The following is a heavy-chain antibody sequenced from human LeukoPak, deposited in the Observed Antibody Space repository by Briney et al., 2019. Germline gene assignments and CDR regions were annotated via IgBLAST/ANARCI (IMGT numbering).Heavy chain of an antibody. Sequence: SETLSLTCTVSGGSISTNSYYWSWIRQPPGKGLEWIGEINHSGSTNYNPSLKSRVTISVDTSKNQFSLKLSSVTAADTAVYYCASPYGSGSYPWGAFDIWGQGTMVTVSS. D-gene: IGHD3-10*01. CDR1: GGSISTNSYY. CDR3: ASPYGSGSYPWGAFDI. J-gene: IGHJ3*02. V-gene: IGHV4-39*07. CDR2: INHSGST.